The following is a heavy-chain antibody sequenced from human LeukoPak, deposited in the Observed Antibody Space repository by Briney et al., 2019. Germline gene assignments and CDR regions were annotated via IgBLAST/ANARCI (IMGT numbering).Heavy chain of an antibody. J-gene: IGHJ4*02. V-gene: IGHV3-23*01. CDR2: ISGSGGSR. CDR1: GFTFSSYA. CDR3: ANGGDYWGSGKAESYEY. D-gene: IGHD3-10*01. Sequence: GGSLRLSCAASGFTFSSYAMSWVRQAPGKGLEWVSAISGSGGSRGYADSVKGRFTISRDNAKNSLYLQMNSLRAEDTALYYCANGGDYWGSGKAESYEYWGQGTLVTVSS.